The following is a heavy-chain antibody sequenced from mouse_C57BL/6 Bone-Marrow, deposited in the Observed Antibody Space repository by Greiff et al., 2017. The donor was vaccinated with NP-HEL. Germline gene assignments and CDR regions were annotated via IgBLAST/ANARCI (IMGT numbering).Heavy chain of an antibody. J-gene: IGHJ4*01. CDR2: IYPGGGYT. CDR3: ARAQTAMDY. V-gene: IGHV1-63*01. Sequence: QVQLKESGAELVRPGTSVKMSCKASGYTFTNYWIGWAKQRPGHGLEWIGDIYPGGGYTNYNEKFKGKATLTADKSSSTAYMQFSSLTSEDSAIYYCARAQTAMDYWGQGTSVTVSS. CDR1: GYTFTNYW.